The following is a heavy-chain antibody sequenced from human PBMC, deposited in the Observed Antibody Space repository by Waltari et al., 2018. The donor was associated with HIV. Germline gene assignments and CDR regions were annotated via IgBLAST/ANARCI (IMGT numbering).Heavy chain of an antibody. CDR1: GYNFTTYW. Sequence: EVQLVQSGAEVKKPGESLKISCKGSGYNFTTYWIGWVRQMPGKGLEWMGIIYPVDSETTYSPAFRGQVTISADKSMSTAYLQWSSLQASDTAIYYCARLGYCSSARCPSGYYYSYGMGVWGQGTTVTVSS. CDR2: IYPVDSET. J-gene: IGHJ6*02. V-gene: IGHV5-51*01. D-gene: IGHD2-2*01. CDR3: ARLGYCSSARCPSGYYYSYGMGV.